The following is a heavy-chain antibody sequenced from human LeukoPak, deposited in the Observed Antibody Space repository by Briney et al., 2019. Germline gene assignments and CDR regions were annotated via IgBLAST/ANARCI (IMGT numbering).Heavy chain of an antibody. CDR3: AKDKRSYYDSSGAFDI. Sequence: PGRSLRLSCAASGFTFDDYAMHWVRQAPGKGLEWVSGTSWNSGSIGYADSVKGRFTISRDNAKNSLYLQMNSLRAEDTALYYCAKDKRSYYDSSGAFDIWGQGTMVTVSS. CDR1: GFTFDDYA. CDR2: TSWNSGSI. V-gene: IGHV3-9*01. D-gene: IGHD3-22*01. J-gene: IGHJ3*02.